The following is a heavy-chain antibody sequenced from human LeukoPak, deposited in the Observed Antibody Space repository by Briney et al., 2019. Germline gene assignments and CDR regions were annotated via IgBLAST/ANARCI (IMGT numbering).Heavy chain of an antibody. CDR3: AREAQGIASWRSSGMDV. Sequence: PGGPLRLSCVVSGFTFGTHGMYWVRQAPGKGLEWVAVIWYDGSNKYYADSVKGRFTISRDNSKNTLYLQMNSLRAEDTAVYYCAREAQGIASWRSSGMDVWGQGTTVTVSS. CDR1: GFTFGTHG. CDR2: IWYDGSNK. J-gene: IGHJ6*02. D-gene: IGHD2-21*01. V-gene: IGHV3-33*08.